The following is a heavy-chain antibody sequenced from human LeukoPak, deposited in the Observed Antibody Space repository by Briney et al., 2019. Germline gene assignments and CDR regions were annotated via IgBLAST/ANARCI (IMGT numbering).Heavy chain of an antibody. J-gene: IGHJ3*02. CDR2: IYPGDSDT. Sequence: GESLKISCKGSGYIFTSYWIGWVRQLPGKGLEWMGIIYPGDSDTRYSPSFQGQVTISADKSISTAYLQWSSLKASDTAMYYCARHRIAVAGTDAFDIWGQGTMVTVSS. D-gene: IGHD6-19*01. CDR3: ARHRIAVAGTDAFDI. V-gene: IGHV5-51*01. CDR1: GYIFTSYW.